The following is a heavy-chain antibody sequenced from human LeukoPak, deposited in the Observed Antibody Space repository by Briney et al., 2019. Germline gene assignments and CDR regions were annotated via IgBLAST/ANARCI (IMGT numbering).Heavy chain of an antibody. J-gene: IGHJ5*02. CDR2: IHSSGST. V-gene: IGHV4-4*09. D-gene: IGHD6-6*01. CDR1: DGSISSYY. CDR3: ARSRHMAARDWFDP. Sequence: SETLSLTCSVSDGSISSYYWSWIRQPPGKGLEWIGYIHSSGSTHYNPSLKNRVTTSLDTSKNQFSLKLSSVTAADTAVYYCARSRHMAARDWFDPWGQGTLVTVSS.